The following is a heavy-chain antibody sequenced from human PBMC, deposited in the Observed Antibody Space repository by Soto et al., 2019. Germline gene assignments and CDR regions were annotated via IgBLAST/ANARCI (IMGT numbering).Heavy chain of an antibody. J-gene: IGHJ6*02. D-gene: IGHD2-2*01. CDR3: AKDSGYQLPDNYFYYGLDV. CDR2: ISYDEIDK. CDR1: GFTFTSHA. V-gene: IGHV3-30*18. Sequence: PWGSLRLSCAASGFTFTSHAMHWVRQTPGNGMEWVAAISYDEIDKKYSSSVKGRFTVSRDNVKNTPSLQMNSLIPEDTAVYYCAKDSGYQLPDNYFYYGLDVWGQGTTVTVSS.